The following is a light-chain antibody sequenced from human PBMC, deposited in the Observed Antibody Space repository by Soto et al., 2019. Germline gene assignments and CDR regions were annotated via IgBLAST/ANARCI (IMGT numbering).Light chain of an antibody. Sequence: DIQMTQSPSSLSASVEDRVIITCRASQSISNHLNWYQQIPGKAPKLLIFAASSLQSGVPSRCSGSRSGPEFTLTIRILQPEDIATYFCQQNYSAPLTFGRGT. CDR1: QSISNH. CDR2: AAS. J-gene: IGKJ4*01. CDR3: QQNYSAPLT. V-gene: IGKV1-39*01.